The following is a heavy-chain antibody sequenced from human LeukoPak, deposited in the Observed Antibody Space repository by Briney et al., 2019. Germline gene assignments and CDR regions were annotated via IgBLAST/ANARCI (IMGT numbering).Heavy chain of an antibody. CDR3: VRDNPRCCGVVPANIDDY. CDR2: ISHDSGIK. J-gene: IGHJ4*02. V-gene: IGHV3-48*01. D-gene: IGHD2-15*01. CDR1: GFIISGDS. Sequence: TGGSLRLSCAASGFIISGDSMNWVRQAPGKGLEWIAYISHDSGIKYYADSVRGRFTISRDNAKNSLYLQMHSLGAEDTAVYYCVRDNPRCCGVVPANIDDYWGQGTLVAVSS.